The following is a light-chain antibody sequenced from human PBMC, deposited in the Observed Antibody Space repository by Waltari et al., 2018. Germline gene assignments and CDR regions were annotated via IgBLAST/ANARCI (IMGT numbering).Light chain of an antibody. J-gene: IGKJ1*01. V-gene: IGKV3-15*01. CDR3: HQYNNWPPWT. CDR1: QSISSN. Sequence: EIVMTQSPATLSVSPGEGATPSCRASQSISSNLAWYQQRPGPAPRLLIFATSTRATGVPARFRGSGSGTEFTLTISSMQSEDFAIYYCHQYNNWPPWTFGQGTKVEIK. CDR2: ATS.